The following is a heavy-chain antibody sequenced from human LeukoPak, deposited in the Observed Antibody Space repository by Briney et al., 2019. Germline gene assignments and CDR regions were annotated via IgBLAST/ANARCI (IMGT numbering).Heavy chain of an antibody. J-gene: IGHJ3*01. CDR2: ISISSTTI. V-gene: IGHV3-48*02. D-gene: IGHD4/OR15-4a*01. CDR1: GFSFSTYS. CDR3: ARDQGMVNDAFDV. Sequence: PGGSLRLSCEPSGFSFSTYSMNWDRQAPGKGLEWISYISISSTTIYYADSVKGRFTISRDNSKNSLYLQMNNLRDDDTAVYYCARDQGMVNDAFDVWGQGTLVTVSS.